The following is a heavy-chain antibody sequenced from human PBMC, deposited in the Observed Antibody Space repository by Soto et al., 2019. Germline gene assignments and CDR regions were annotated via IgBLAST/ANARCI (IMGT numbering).Heavy chain of an antibody. Sequence: PSETLSLTCAVYGGSFSGYYWSWIRQPPGKGLEWIGEINHSGSTNYNPSLKSRVTISVDTSKNQFSLKLSSVTAADTAVYYCAREPLYYYGSGSYLGYYGMDVWGQGTTVT. CDR2: INHSGST. J-gene: IGHJ6*02. V-gene: IGHV4-34*01. CDR1: GGSFSGYY. CDR3: AREPLYYYGSGSYLGYYGMDV. D-gene: IGHD3-10*01.